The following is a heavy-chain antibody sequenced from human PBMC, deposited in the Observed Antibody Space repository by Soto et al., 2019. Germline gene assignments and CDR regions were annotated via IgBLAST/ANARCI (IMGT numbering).Heavy chain of an antibody. D-gene: IGHD5-18*01. CDR1: ARTFSNYA. J-gene: IGHJ6*02. V-gene: IGHV1-69*13. CDR3: ASRSSDTAMVVVGIGRGYYYGMDV. Sequence: GPSVKVSCKPSARTFSNYAISWVRQDPGQGPEWMGGILPIFGTANYAQKYQGRVTITADESTSTAYMELSSLRSEDTAVYYCASRSSDTAMVVVGIGRGYYYGMDVWGQGTTVTVSS. CDR2: ILPIFGTA.